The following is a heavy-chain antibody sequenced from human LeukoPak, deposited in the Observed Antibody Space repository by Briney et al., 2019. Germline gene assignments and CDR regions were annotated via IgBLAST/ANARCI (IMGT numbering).Heavy chain of an antibody. CDR1: GFTFSSYS. CDR3: ARGPGGIFVS. D-gene: IGHD2-15*01. Sequence: GGSLRLSCTASGFTFSSYSMSWVRQAPGKGLVWVSRINSDGSSTNYADSVKGRFTISRDNAKNTLYLQMNSLRAEDTALYYCARGPGGIFVSWGQGALVTVSS. V-gene: IGHV3-74*01. CDR2: INSDGSST. J-gene: IGHJ5*01.